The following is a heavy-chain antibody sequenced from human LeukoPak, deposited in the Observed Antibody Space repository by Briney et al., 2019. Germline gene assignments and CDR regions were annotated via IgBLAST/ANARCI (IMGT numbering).Heavy chain of an antibody. CDR3: AKDGAPEVGSGYYYFDY. J-gene: IGHJ4*02. CDR2: IIPILGKA. V-gene: IGHV1-69*04. CDR1: GGTFSNSA. Sequence: ASVKVSCKASGGTFSNSAVSWVRQAPGQGLEWMGRIIPILGKAHYAQKFQGRVIITADKSTGTAYMELNSLKSEDTAVYYCAKDGAPEVGSGYYYFDYWGQGTLVTVSS. D-gene: IGHD5-12*01.